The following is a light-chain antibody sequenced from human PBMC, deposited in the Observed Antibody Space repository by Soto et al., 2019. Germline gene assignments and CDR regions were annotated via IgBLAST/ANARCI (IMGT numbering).Light chain of an antibody. CDR2: GAS. Sequence: EIVLTQSPGTLSLSPGERATLSCRASQSVSGTYLAWYQQKPGQAPRLLIYGASTRATGIRDRCSGSESRRDFTRTISSLGPEDFAVYYCPQYGSSSYTFGQGTKLEIK. J-gene: IGKJ2*01. CDR3: PQYGSSSYT. V-gene: IGKV3-20*01. CDR1: QSVSGTY.